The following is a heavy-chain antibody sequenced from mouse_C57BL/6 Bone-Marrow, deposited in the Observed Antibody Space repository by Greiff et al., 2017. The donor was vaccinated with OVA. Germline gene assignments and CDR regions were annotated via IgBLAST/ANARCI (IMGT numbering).Heavy chain of an antibody. CDR1: GYTFTSYG. CDR2: IYPRSGNT. D-gene: IGHD1-1*01. V-gene: IGHV1-81*01. CDR3: ARGIYYGHYYAMDY. Sequence: VHLVESGAELARPGASVKLSCKASGYTFTSYGISWVKQRTGQGLEWIGEIYPRSGNTYYNEKFKGKATLTADKSSSTAYMELRSLTSEDSAVYFCARGIYYGHYYAMDYWGQGTSVTVSS. J-gene: IGHJ4*01.